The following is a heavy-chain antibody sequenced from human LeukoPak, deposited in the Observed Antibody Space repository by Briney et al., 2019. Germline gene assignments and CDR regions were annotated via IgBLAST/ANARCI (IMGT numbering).Heavy chain of an antibody. Sequence: GESLKISCAASGFTFSSYSMHWVRQAPGKGLEWLTLISYHGSNKEYTDSVKGRFTISRDNSKNTLFLQMNSLRTEDTAIYFCARSPERLGQGYLDSWGQGTLVTVSS. D-gene: IGHD3/OR15-3a*01. V-gene: IGHV3-30*04. J-gene: IGHJ4*02. CDR1: GFTFSSYS. CDR2: ISYHGSNK. CDR3: ARSPERLGQGYLDS.